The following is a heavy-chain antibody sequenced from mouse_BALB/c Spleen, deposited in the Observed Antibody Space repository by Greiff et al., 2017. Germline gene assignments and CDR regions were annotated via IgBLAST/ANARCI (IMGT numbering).Heavy chain of an antibody. J-gene: IGHJ2*01. Sequence: QVQLQESGAELATPGASVKMSCKASGYSFTSYWMHWVKQPPGQGLEWIGYINPSTGYPEYNQKFKDKATLTADKSSSTAYMQLSRLTSEDSAVYYGARRGISYYGHYLAFDYWGQGTTLTVSS. CDR1: GYSFTSYW. CDR2: INPSTGYP. D-gene: IGHD2-3*01. V-gene: IGHV1-4*01. CDR3: ARRGISYYGHYLAFDY.